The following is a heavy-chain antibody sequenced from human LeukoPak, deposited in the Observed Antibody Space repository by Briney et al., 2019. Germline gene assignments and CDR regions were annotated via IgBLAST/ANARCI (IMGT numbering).Heavy chain of an antibody. CDR2: INAGNGNT. Sequence: GASVKVSCKASGYTFTSYAMHWVRQAPGQRLEWMGWINAGNGNTKYSQKFQGRVTITADESTSTAYMELSSLRSEDTAVYYCARDQGSYGSDYWGQGTLVTVSS. CDR3: ARDQGSYGSDY. D-gene: IGHD1-26*01. V-gene: IGHV1-3*01. J-gene: IGHJ4*02. CDR1: GYTFTSYA.